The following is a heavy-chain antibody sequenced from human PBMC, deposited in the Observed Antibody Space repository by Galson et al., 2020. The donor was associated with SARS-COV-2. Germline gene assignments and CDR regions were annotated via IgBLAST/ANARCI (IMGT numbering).Heavy chain of an antibody. J-gene: IGHJ4*02. CDR2: MYYSGTS. V-gene: IGHV4-39*01. CDR3: GRAPDF. Sequence: SETLSLTCTVSSGFASSNDNYLAWIRQPPGKGLEWIGSMYYSGTSYYNPSLKNRVTISVDMSKQQFSLHLTSVTAADTAVYYCGRAPDFWGQGALVTVSS. CDR1: SGFASSNDNY.